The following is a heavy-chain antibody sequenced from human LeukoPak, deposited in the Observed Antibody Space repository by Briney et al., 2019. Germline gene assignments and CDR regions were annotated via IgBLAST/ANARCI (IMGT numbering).Heavy chain of an antibody. V-gene: IGHV4-34*01. J-gene: IGHJ2*01. CDR2: INHSGST. CDR1: GVSFSGYY. D-gene: IGHD4-17*01. Sequence: SETLSLTCAVYGVSFSGYYWSWIRQAPGKGLEWMGEINHSGSTNYNPSLKSRVTISVDTSKNQFSLKLSSVTAADTAVYYCARGISTVTPNWYFDLWGRGTLVTVSS. CDR3: ARGISTVTPNWYFDL.